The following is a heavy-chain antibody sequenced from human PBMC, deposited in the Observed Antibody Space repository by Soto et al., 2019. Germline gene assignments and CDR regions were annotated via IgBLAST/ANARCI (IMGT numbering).Heavy chain of an antibody. V-gene: IGHV1-46*03. Sequence: QVQLVQSGAEVKTPGASVKVSCKASGYTFTNYYLHWVRQAPGQGLEWMGVMHPSGDSTTFALKFQGRVTMTSDTSTSTVSMELSSLRSEDTGVYYCTRVGSSAWYDAFDIWGQGTMVTVSS. J-gene: IGHJ3*02. CDR3: TRVGSSAWYDAFDI. CDR1: GYTFTNYY. D-gene: IGHD6-19*01. CDR2: MHPSGDST.